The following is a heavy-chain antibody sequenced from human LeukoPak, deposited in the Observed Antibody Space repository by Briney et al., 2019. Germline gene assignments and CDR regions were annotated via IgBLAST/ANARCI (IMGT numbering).Heavy chain of an antibody. CDR1: GESINPYY. J-gene: IGHJ6*03. D-gene: IGHD2/OR15-2a*01. V-gene: IGHV4-4*07. CDR2: IYKSGST. CDR3: ARSFLDYMDV. Sequence: PSETLSLTCTVSGESINPYYWNWIRQPAGKGLEWIGHIYKSGSTNYNPSLKSRVTMSLDTSKNQLSLKLRSVTAADTAVYFCARSFLDYMDVWGKGTTVTVSS.